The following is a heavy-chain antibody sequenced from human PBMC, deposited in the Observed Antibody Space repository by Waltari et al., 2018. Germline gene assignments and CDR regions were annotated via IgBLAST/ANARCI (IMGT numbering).Heavy chain of an antibody. Sequence: EVQRVESGGCLIQPEGSLRLSCAASRFTVSSNYMRWVRQAPGKGLEWVSFIYSGGSTYYADSVKGRFTISRDNSKNTLYLQMNSLRAEDTAVYYCARDHPIGRGGYDYWGQGTLVTVSS. CDR2: IYSGGST. V-gene: IGHV3-53*01. D-gene: IGHD3-10*01. CDR3: ARDHPIGRGGYDY. J-gene: IGHJ4*02. CDR1: RFTVSSNY.